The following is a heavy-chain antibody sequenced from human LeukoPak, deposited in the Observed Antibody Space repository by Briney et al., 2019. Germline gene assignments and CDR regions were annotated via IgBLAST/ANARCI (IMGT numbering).Heavy chain of an antibody. V-gene: IGHV3-15*01. D-gene: IGHD2-15*01. CDR1: TFTFSNAW. J-gene: IGHJ3*02. CDR3: TTAPRGYCSGGSCSYAFDI. CDR2: IKSKSDGGTT. Sequence: GGSLTLSCAGSTFTFSNAWMSWVRQAPGKGLEWVGRIKSKSDGGTTDYAAPVKGRFTISRDDSKNTLYLQMNSLKTEDTAVYYCTTAPRGYCSGGSCSYAFDIWGQGTM.